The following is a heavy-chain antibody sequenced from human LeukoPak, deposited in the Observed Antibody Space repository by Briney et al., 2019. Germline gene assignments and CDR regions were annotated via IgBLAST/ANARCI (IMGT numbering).Heavy chain of an antibody. Sequence: PGGSLRLSCAASGFTFSSYAMSWVRQAPGKGLEWVSAISGSGGSTYYADSVKGRFTISRDNSKNTLYLQMNSLRAEDTAVYYCAKFIGMLESYYMDVWGKGTTVTVSS. CDR2: ISGSGGST. CDR1: GFTFSSYA. V-gene: IGHV3-23*01. D-gene: IGHD1-14*01. CDR3: AKFIGMLESYYMDV. J-gene: IGHJ6*03.